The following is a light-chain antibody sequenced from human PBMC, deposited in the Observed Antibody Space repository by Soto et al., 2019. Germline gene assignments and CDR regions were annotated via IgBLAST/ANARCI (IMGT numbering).Light chain of an antibody. CDR2: WAS. CDR1: QSVLYSSNNKNY. J-gene: IGKJ1*01. V-gene: IGKV4-1*01. Sequence: IVMTPSPDSLAVSLGERATINCKSSQSVLYSSNNKNYLAWYQQKPGQPPKALIYWASTRESGVPDRFSGSGSGKDFTLTISSLQAEDVSVYYCQQYYTTPWTFGQGTKVEIK. CDR3: QQYYTTPWT.